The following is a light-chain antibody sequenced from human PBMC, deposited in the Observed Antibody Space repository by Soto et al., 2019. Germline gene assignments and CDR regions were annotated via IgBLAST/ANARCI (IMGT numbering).Light chain of an antibody. CDR3: FSYTANDNWV. J-gene: IGLJ3*02. CDR1: NSDVGRYNS. Sequence: QSVLTQPHSVSGSPGQSVTLSCTGTNSDVGRYNSVSWYQQLPGKAPKIIISAVRQRPSGVPDRFSGSKSGNTASLTISGLQADDEADYFCFSYTANDNWVVGGGTKLTVL. CDR2: AVR. V-gene: IGLV2-11*01.